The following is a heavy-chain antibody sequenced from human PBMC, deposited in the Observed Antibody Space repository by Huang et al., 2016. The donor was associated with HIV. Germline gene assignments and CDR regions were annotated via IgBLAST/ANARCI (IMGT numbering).Heavy chain of an antibody. CDR3: VREIMISFGGPFDP. CDR2: INHRGTT. Sequence: QVQLHQWGAGLLKPSETLSLPCAVYGGSFSSYYWTWIRQSPGKGLEWIGQINHRGTTTYNPSLKSRVTMAVDTSKKQVALKLNAVTAADTAVYYCVREIMISFGGPFDPWGQGTLVTVSS. V-gene: IGHV4-34*01. CDR1: GGSFSSYY. J-gene: IGHJ5*02. D-gene: IGHD3-16*01.